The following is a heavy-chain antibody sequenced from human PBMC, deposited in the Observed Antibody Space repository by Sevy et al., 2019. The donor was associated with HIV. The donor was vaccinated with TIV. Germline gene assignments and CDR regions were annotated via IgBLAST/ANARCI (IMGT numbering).Heavy chain of an antibody. CDR1: GFTFSNYG. CDR3: ARDRKVVLVVYAIPFDAFDI. CDR2: IPYDGSNE. D-gene: IGHD2-8*02. Sequence: GGSLRLSCAASGFTFSNYGMHWVRQTPGQGLEWVAFIPYDGSNEYYADSVKGRFTISRVNSKNMLYLQMNSLRTEDTAVYYCARDRKVVLVVYAIPFDAFDIWGQGTTVTVSS. V-gene: IGHV3-30*02. J-gene: IGHJ3*02.